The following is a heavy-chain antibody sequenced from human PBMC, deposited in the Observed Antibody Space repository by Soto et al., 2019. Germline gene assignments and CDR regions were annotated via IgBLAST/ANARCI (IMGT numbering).Heavy chain of an antibody. J-gene: IGHJ6*04. V-gene: IGHV3-53*04. D-gene: IGHD3-10*01. CDR1: GFAVRHNY. Sequence: EVQLVESGGGLVQPGGSLRLSCTASGFAVRHNYMTWVRQAPGKGLECVSLIYSGGDTAYADSVTGRFTIARHTSQNTLYLQMNCVRAEDRVVYYCVRKTDPGPSGGDFWCKGNAVSVSS. CDR2: IYSGGDT. CDR3: VRKTDPGPSGGDF.